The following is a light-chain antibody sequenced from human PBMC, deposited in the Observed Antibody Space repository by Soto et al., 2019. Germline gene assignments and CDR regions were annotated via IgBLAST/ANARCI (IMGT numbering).Light chain of an antibody. V-gene: IGKV3-15*01. J-gene: IGKJ1*01. CDR2: DAS. Sequence: ILMTQSPATLSVSPGGRATLSCRASEDVSSKLAWYQQKPGLPPRLVIYDASTRPTSIQGRFSGSGSGKDFTLTICGLQSEDFAIYYCLQYDTWPPGTFGQGTKVEI. CDR3: LQYDTWPPGT. CDR1: EDVSSK.